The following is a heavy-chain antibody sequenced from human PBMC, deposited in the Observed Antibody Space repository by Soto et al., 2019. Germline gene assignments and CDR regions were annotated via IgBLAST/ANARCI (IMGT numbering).Heavy chain of an antibody. CDR3: AKDRRITMVRGVIIDPYYYYYGMDV. CDR2: ISGSGGST. V-gene: IGHV3-23*01. CDR1: SFTFSSYA. J-gene: IGHJ6*02. D-gene: IGHD3-10*01. Sequence: GGSLTLACAARSFTFSSYAMSWVCKAKGMGLDWVSAISGSGGSTYYADSVKGRFTISRDNSKNTLYLQMNSLRAEDTAVYYCAKDRRITMVRGVIIDPYYYYYGMDVWGQGT.